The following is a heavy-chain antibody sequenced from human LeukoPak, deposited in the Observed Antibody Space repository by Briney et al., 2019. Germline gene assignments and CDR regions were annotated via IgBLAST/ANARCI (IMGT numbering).Heavy chain of an antibody. CDR1: GFTFRTYV. V-gene: IGHV3-23*01. J-gene: IGHJ4*02. Sequence: PGGSLRLSCAASGFTFRTYVMSWVRQAPGKGLEWVSSISDTGVSTYYADSVKGRFTISRDNSKNTLYLQMNSLRAEDTAVYYCARRAGAYSHPYDYWGQGTLVTVSS. CDR2: ISDTGVST. CDR3: ARRAGAYSHPYDY. D-gene: IGHD4/OR15-4a*01.